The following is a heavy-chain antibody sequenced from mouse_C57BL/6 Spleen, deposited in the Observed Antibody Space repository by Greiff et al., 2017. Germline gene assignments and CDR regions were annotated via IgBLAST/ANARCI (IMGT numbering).Heavy chain of an antibody. D-gene: IGHD4-1*01. CDR1: GYTFTSYG. CDR2: IYPRSGNT. V-gene: IGHV1-81*01. J-gene: IGHJ1*03. Sequence: QVQLQQSGAELARPGASVKLSCKASGYTFTSYGISWVKQRTGQGLEWIGEIYPRSGNTYYNEKFKGKATRTADKSSSTAYMELRSLTSEDSAVYFCADGGWDGDWYFDVWGTGTTVTVSS. CDR3: ADGGWDGDWYFDV.